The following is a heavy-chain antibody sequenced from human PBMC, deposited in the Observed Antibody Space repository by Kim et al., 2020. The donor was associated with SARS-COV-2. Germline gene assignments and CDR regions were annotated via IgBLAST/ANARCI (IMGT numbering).Heavy chain of an antibody. Sequence: SVKVSCKASGGTFSSYAISWVRQAPGQGLEWMGGIIPIFGTANYAQKFQGRVTITADESTSTAYMELSSLRSEDTAVYYCARDRRDTAMGQGFYFDYWGQGTLVTVSS. CDR3: ARDRRDTAMGQGFYFDY. D-gene: IGHD5-18*01. J-gene: IGHJ4*02. CDR1: GGTFSSYA. V-gene: IGHV1-69*13. CDR2: IIPIFGTA.